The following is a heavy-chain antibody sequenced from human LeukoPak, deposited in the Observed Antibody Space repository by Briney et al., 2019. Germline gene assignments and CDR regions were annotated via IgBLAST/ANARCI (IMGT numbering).Heavy chain of an antibody. CDR2: INSDGSST. CDR1: GFTFDDYA. J-gene: IGHJ6*03. Sequence: GGSLRLSCAASGFTFDDYAMHWVRQAPRKGLVWVSRINSDGSSTNYADSVKGRFTISRDNAKNTLYLQMNSLRAEDTAVYYCARDHLSSGSSPNYYYYYYMDVWGKGTTVTISS. D-gene: IGHD6-19*01. CDR3: ARDHLSSGSSPNYYYYYYMDV. V-gene: IGHV3-74*01.